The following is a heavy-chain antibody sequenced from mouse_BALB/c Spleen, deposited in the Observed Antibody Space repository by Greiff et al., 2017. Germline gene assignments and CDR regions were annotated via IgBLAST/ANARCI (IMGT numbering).Heavy chain of an antibody. J-gene: IGHJ4*01. Sequence: VQLQQSGAELVKPGASVKLSCTASGFNIKDTYMHWVKQRPEQGLEWIGRIDPANGNTKYDPKFQGKATITADTSSNTAYLQLSSLTSEDTAVYYCARSGSSLYYYAMDYWGQGNSVTVSS. CDR2: IDPANGNT. V-gene: IGHV14-3*02. CDR1: GFNIKDTY. D-gene: IGHD1-1*01. CDR3: ARSGSSLYYYAMDY.